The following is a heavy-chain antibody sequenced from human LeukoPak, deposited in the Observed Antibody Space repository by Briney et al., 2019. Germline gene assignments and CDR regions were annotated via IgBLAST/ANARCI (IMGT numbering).Heavy chain of an antibody. V-gene: IGHV4-38-2*02. CDR2: IYHSGST. CDR1: GYSISSGYY. J-gene: IGHJ4*02. Sequence: SETLSLTCTVSGYSISSGYYWGWIRQPPGKGLEWIGSIYHSGSTYYNPSLKSRVTISVDTSKNQFSLKLSSVTAADTAVYYCASLPYCSSTSCYPDFDYWGQGTLVTVSS. D-gene: IGHD2-2*01. CDR3: ASLPYCSSTSCYPDFDY.